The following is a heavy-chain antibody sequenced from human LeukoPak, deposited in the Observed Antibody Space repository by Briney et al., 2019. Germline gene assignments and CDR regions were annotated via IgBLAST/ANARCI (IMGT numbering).Heavy chain of an antibody. J-gene: IGHJ4*02. CDR2: ISSSGSTI. CDR1: GGSISSSSYY. CDR3: AREPFYSNYFDY. D-gene: IGHD4-11*01. Sequence: LSLTCTVSGGSISSSSYYMSWIRQAPGKGLEWVSYISSSGSTIYYADSVKGRFTISRDNAKNSLYLQMNSLRAEDTAVYYCAREPFYSNYFDYWGQGTLVTVSS. V-gene: IGHV3-11*04.